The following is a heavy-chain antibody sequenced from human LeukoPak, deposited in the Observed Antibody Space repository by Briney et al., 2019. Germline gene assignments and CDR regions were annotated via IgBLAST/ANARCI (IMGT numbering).Heavy chain of an antibody. V-gene: IGHV3-23*01. J-gene: IGHJ4*02. CDR3: AKETVVTGAADF. Sequence: GGSLRLSCAASGFTFHSFAMSWVRQTPGKGLEWVSPISAGGGSSYYVESVKGRFTISRDNSKNMLYLQMNSLRVEDTAVYYCAKETVVTGAADFWGQGTLVTVSS. CDR1: GFTFHSFA. D-gene: IGHD2-21*02. CDR2: ISAGGGSS.